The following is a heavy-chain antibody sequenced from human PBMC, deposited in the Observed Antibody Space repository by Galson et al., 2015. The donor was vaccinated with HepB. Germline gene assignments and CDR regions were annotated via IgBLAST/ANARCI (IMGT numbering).Heavy chain of an antibody. D-gene: IGHD4-23*01. J-gene: IGHJ4*02. CDR1: GFTFSSYW. CDR2: INSDGSST. CDR3: ARGGNSGLYYFDY. V-gene: IGHV3-74*01. Sequence: SLRLSCAASGFTFSSYWMHWVLQAPGKGLVWVSRINSDGSSTSYADSVKGRFTISRDNAKNTLYLQMNSLRAEDTAVYYCARGGNSGLYYFDYWGQGTLVTVSS.